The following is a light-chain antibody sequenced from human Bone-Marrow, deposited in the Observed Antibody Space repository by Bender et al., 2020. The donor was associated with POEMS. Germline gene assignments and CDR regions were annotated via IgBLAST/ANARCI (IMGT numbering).Light chain of an antibody. V-gene: IGLV3-25*03. Sequence: SYELTQPPSVSVSQGQTARIPCSGDALPKQHAYWYQQKPGQAPVLVMYKDTERPSGIPERFSGSSSGTTVTLTISGVQAEDEADYYCQSADSSGTYPVVFGGGTKLTVL. CDR3: QSADSSGTYPVV. CDR2: KDT. J-gene: IGLJ2*01. CDR1: ALPKQH.